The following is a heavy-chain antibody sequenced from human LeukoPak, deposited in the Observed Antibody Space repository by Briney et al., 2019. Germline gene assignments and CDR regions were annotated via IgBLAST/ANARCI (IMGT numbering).Heavy chain of an antibody. J-gene: IGHJ6*03. CDR2: VSRSGDDT. D-gene: IGHD2-21*01. Sequence: GGSLRLSCAASGFSFRSYAMSWVRPAPGEGLEWVSAVSRSGDDTYYADSVRGRFTVSRDNSRNTLYLHMSSLRAEDTAVYYCAKEEGTNCGGDCYYYMYVWGKGTTVTVSS. V-gene: IGHV3-23*01. CDR1: GFSFRSYA. CDR3: AKEEGTNCGGDCYYYMYV.